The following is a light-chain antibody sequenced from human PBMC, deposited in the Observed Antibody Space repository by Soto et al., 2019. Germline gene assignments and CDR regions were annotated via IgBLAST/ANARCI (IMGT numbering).Light chain of an antibody. Sequence: EIVLTQSPGTLSLSPGERATLSCRASQTITTLAWYQRKPGQAPRLLIYRVSSRATGVPDRFSGGGSGTDFTLTISRLEPEDFAVYYCQQFSSYPLTFGGGTKVDI. CDR3: QQFSSYPLT. J-gene: IGKJ4*01. V-gene: IGKV3-20*01. CDR1: QTITT. CDR2: RVS.